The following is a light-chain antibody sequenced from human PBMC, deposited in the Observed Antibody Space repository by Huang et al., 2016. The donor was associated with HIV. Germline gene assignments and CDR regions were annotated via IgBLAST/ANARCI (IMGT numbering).Light chain of an antibody. Sequence: EIVMTQSPDTLSVSPGERATLSCRASQRVRDKLAWYQQKPGQAPRLLLHATSTRAAGVPARFSGSGSGTAFTLTISSLQSEDCGVYYCQQYESWPPLTFGGGTKVEIK. CDR1: QRVRDK. CDR2: ATS. CDR3: QQYESWPPLT. V-gene: IGKV3-15*01. J-gene: IGKJ4*01.